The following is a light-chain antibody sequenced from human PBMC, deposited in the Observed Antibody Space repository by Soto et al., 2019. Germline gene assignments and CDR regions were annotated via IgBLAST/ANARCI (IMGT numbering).Light chain of an antibody. CDR3: CSFAHSNTYV. J-gene: IGLJ1*01. CDR2: EGG. V-gene: IGLV2-23*01. Sequence: QSVLTQPASVSGSPGQSTALSCTGTSSVVGSYNLVSWYQQYPGKAPKLLISEGGKRPSGISNRFSGSKSGNTASLTISGLQAEDEADYYCCSFAHSNTYVFGTGTKVTVL. CDR1: SSVVGSYNL.